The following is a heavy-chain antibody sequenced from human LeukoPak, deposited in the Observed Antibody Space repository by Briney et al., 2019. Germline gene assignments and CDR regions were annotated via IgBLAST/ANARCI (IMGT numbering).Heavy chain of an antibody. Sequence: GGSLGLSCAASGFTFSSYAMSWVRQAPGKGLEWVSAISGSGGSTYYADSVKGRFTISRDNSKNTLYLQMNSLRAEDTAVYYCARSERPFTMVRGVPGRGAWYFDYWGQGTLVTVSS. V-gene: IGHV3-23*01. CDR2: ISGSGGST. CDR1: GFTFSSYA. D-gene: IGHD3-10*01. J-gene: IGHJ4*02. CDR3: ARSERPFTMVRGVPGRGAWYFDY.